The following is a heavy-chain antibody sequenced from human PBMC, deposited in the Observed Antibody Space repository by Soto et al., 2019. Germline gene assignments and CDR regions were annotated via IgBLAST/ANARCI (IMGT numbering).Heavy chain of an antibody. J-gene: IGHJ4*02. V-gene: IGHV3-30-3*01. CDR3: ARAASITMIVMVITTYFDY. Sequence: QVQLVESGGGVVQPGRSLRLSCAASGFTFSSYAMHWVRQAPGKGLEWVAVISYDGSNKYYADSVKGRFTISRDNSKNTLYLQMNSLRAEDTAVYYCARAASITMIVMVITTYFDYWGQGTLVTVSS. CDR1: GFTFSSYA. CDR2: ISYDGSNK. D-gene: IGHD3-22*01.